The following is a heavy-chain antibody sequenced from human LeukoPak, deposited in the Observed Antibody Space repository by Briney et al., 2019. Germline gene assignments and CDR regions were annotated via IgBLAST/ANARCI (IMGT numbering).Heavy chain of an antibody. Sequence: GGSLRLSCTASGFTFGDYAMSWVRQAPGKGLEWVGFIRSKACGGTTEYAASVKGRFTISRDDSKSIAYLQMNSLKTEDTAVYYCTSMGSYYYYYMDVWGKGTTVTVSS. V-gene: IGHV3-49*04. D-gene: IGHD2-15*01. CDR2: IRSKACGGTT. CDR1: GFTFGDYA. CDR3: TSMGSYYYYYMDV. J-gene: IGHJ6*03.